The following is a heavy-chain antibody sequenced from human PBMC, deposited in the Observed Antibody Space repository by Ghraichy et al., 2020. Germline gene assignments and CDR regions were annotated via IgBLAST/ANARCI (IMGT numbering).Heavy chain of an antibody. D-gene: IGHD2-2*01. Sequence: SETLSLTCTVSGGSISSYYWSWIRQPPGKGLEWIGYIYYSGSTNYNPSLKSRVTISVDTSKNQFSLKLSSVTAADTAVYYCARVGTVPRPSLWGNYYYYYMDVWGKGTTVTVSS. CDR1: GGSISSYY. CDR2: IYYSGST. V-gene: IGHV4-59*01. J-gene: IGHJ6*03. CDR3: ARVGTVPRPSLWGNYYYYYMDV.